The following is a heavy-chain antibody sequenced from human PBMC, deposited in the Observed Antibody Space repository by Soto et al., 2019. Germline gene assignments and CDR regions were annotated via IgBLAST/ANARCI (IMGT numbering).Heavy chain of an antibody. J-gene: IGHJ4*02. CDR3: ARELKGLYYFDY. Sequence: SVKVSCKASEYTFTSYTMHWVRQAPGQRLEWMGWINGGNGNTKYSQKFQGRVTITRDTSASTAYMELSSLRSDDTAVYYCARELKGLYYFDYWGQGTLVTVSS. V-gene: IGHV1-3*01. CDR1: EYTFTSYT. CDR2: INGGNGNT. D-gene: IGHD2-8*01.